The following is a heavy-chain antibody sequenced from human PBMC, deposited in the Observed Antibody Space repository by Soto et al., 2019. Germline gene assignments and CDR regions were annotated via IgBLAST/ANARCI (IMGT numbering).Heavy chain of an antibody. Sequence: GGSLRLSCAASGITFSSYAMSWVRQAPGKGLAWVSAISGNGGNTYYADSVKGRFTISRDNSKNTLYLQMNSLRAEDTAVYYCAKASIIDYYYYYMDVWGKGTTVTVSS. CDR2: ISGNGGNT. CDR3: AKASIIDYYYYYMDV. D-gene: IGHD1-20*01. CDR1: GITFSSYA. J-gene: IGHJ6*03. V-gene: IGHV3-23*01.